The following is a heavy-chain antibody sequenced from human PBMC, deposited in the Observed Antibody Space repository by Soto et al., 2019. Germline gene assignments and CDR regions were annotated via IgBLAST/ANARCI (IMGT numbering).Heavy chain of an antibody. D-gene: IGHD2-2*01. J-gene: IGHJ5*02. Sequence: GASVKGTWKVSAYALTELSMHLLLQAPVNAREWRGCFDSEDRETIYAQKFQGRVTMTEDTSTDTAYMELSSLRSEDTAVYYCATGCWFGRVVSRWGSSTSCNSANWFDPWGQGTLVTVSS. CDR3: ATGCWFGRVVSRWGSSTSCNSANWFDP. CDR2: FDSEDRET. V-gene: IGHV1-24*01. CDR1: AYALTELS.